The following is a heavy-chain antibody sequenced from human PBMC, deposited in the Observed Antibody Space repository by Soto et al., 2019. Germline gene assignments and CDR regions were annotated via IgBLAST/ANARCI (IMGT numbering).Heavy chain of an antibody. CDR2: INPNSGGT. CDR3: ARSLTEGYCTITGCYTRPLYGMDV. D-gene: IGHD2-2*02. CDR1: GYTSSGYY. V-gene: IGHV1-2*02. J-gene: IGHJ6*02. Sequence: ASVKVSCKASGYTSSGYYIHWLRQAPGQGLEWMGWINPNSGGTNYAQKFQGRVTVTRDTPTSTAYMELSRLTSDDTAVYYCARSLTEGYCTITGCYTRPLYGMDVWGQGTTVTVSS.